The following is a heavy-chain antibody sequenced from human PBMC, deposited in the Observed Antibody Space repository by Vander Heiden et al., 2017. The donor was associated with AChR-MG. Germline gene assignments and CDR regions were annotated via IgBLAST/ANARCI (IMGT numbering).Heavy chain of an antibody. D-gene: IGHD5-12*01. CDR1: GFAFSNAW. Sequence: EVQLVESGGGLVKPGGSLRLSCAASGFAFSNAWMRWVRQAAGKGLEWVGRIKSKTDGGTTDYAAPVKGRFTISRDDSKNTLYLQMNSLKTEDTAVYYCTSGDSGCDPNWFDPWGQGTLVTVSS. J-gene: IGHJ5*02. CDR2: IKSKTDGGTT. CDR3: TSGDSGCDPNWFDP. V-gene: IGHV3-15*01.